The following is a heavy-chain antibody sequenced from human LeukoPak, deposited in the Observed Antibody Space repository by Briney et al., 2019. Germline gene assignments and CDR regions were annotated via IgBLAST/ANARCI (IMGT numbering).Heavy chain of an antibody. V-gene: IGHV3-74*01. Sequence: PGGSLRFSCGASGFTFRTYWMHWVRQAPGKGLVWVSRINSDGSTTDYADSVKGRFTISRDNAKNTVYLQMNSLRAEDTAVYYCARDGTAANFDYWGQGALLTVSS. D-gene: IGHD6-13*01. CDR2: INSDGSTT. J-gene: IGHJ4*02. CDR1: GFTFRTYW. CDR3: ARDGTAANFDY.